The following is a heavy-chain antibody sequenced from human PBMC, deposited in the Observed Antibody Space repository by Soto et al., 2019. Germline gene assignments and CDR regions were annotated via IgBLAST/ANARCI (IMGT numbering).Heavy chain of an antibody. D-gene: IGHD1-20*01. Sequence: SETLSLTCTVSGGSISSYYWSWIRQPPGKGLEWIGYIYYSGSTNYNPSLKSRVTISVDTSKNSLFLHVNSLTTEDTGVYYCARDIGISGNWFDPWGQGTLVTVSS. J-gene: IGHJ5*02. CDR1: GGSISSYY. V-gene: IGHV4-59*12. CDR2: IYYSGST. CDR3: ARDIGISGNWFDP.